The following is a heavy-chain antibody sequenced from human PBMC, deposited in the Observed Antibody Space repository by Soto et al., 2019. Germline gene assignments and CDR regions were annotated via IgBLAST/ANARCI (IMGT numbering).Heavy chain of an antibody. D-gene: IGHD2-15*01. J-gene: IGHJ6*02. V-gene: IGHV6-1*01. CDR1: GDNVTGNTAG. CDR2: TYYRSKWYY. Sequence: SPTLSLTCDISGDNVTGNTAGWNWIRKSPSRGLEWLGRTYYRSKWYYDYAGSVKGRMTINPDTSRNQFSLQLNSVSPEDTAVYYCATGILVRWPYSVGVWGQGTTVTVSS. CDR3: ATGILVRWPYSVGV.